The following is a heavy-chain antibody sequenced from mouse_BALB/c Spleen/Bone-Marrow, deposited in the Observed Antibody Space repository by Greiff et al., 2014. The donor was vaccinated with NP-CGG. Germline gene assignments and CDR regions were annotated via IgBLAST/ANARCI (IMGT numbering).Heavy chain of an antibody. CDR3: TRDYYGP. CDR1: GDSITSGY. D-gene: IGHD1-2*01. V-gene: IGHV3-8*02. J-gene: IGHJ2*01. Sequence: EVKLMESGPSLVKPSQTLSPTCSVTGDSITSGYWNWIRKFPGNKLEYMGYISYGGNTYYNPSLISRISITRDTSKNQYYLQLNSVTTEDTATYYCTRDYYGPWGQGTTLTVSS. CDR2: ISYGGNT.